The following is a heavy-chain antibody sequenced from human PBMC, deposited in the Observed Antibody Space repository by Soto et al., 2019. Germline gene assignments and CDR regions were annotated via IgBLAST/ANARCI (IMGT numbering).Heavy chain of an antibody. CDR3: ARAYNYYDSSGHGDY. D-gene: IGHD3-22*01. CDR2: ISSSSSYI. J-gene: IGHJ4*02. Sequence: EVQLVESGGGLVKPGGSLRLSCAASGFTFSSYSMNWVRQAPGKGLEWVSSISSSSSYIYYADSVKGRFTISRDNAKNSLYLQMNSLRAEDMAVYYCARAYNYYDSSGHGDYWGQGTLVTVSS. V-gene: IGHV3-21*01. CDR1: GFTFSSYS.